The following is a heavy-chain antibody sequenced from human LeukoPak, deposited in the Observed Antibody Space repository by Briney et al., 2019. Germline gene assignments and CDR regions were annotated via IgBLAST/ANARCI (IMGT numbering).Heavy chain of an antibody. V-gene: IGHV4-59*01. CDR3: ARGRYYYDSIRGLLNYYYYYMDV. J-gene: IGHJ6*03. D-gene: IGHD3-22*01. CDR1: GGSISSYY. Sequence: SETLSLTCTVSGGSISSYYWSWIRQTPGKGLEWIGYMYYSGSTNYNPSLKSRVTISGDTSKNQFSLKLSSVTAADTAVYYCARGRYYYDSIRGLLNYYYYYMDVWGKGTTVTVSS. CDR2: MYYSGST.